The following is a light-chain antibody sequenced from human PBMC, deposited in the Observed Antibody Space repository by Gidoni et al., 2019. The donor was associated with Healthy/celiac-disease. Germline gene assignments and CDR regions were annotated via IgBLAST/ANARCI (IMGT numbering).Light chain of an antibody. CDR2: GNS. Sequence: QSVLTQPPSVSAAPGPRVTISRTGSSSNIGAGYDVHWYQQLPGTAPKLLIYGNSNRPSGVPDRFSGSKSGTSASLAITGLQAEDEADYYCQSYDSSLSGYVFGTGTKVTVL. V-gene: IGLV1-40*01. J-gene: IGLJ1*01. CDR1: SSNIGAGYD. CDR3: QSYDSSLSGYV.